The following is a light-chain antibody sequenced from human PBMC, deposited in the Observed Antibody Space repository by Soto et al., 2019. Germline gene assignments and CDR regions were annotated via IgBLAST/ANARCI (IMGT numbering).Light chain of an antibody. CDR2: KAS. V-gene: IGKV1-5*03. CDR1: QSISTW. CDR3: QHYNSYSEA. J-gene: IGKJ1*01. Sequence: IQMTQSPSTLPASVGDRVTITCRANQSISTWLAWYQQKPGKAPNLLIYKASRLETGVPSRFSGSGSGTEFTLTISSLQPDDFATYYCQHYNSYSEAFGQGTKVDIK.